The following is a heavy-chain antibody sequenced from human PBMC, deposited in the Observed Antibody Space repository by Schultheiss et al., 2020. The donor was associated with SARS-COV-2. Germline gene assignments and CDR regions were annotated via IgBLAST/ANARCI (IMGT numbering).Heavy chain of an antibody. J-gene: IGHJ6*02. CDR1: GGSISSSSYY. CDR3: ATYYYGSGSYYNVRDGMDV. Sequence: SETLSLTCTVSGGSISSSSYYWSWIRQPPGKGLEWIGEIYHSGSTYYNPSLKSRVTISVDRSKNQFSLKLSSVTAADTAVYYCATYYYGSGSYYNVRDGMDVWGQGTTVTVSS. D-gene: IGHD3-10*01. V-gene: IGHV4-39*07. CDR2: IYHSGST.